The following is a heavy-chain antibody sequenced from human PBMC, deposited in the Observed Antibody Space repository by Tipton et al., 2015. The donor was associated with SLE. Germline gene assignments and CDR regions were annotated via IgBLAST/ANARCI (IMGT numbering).Heavy chain of an antibody. V-gene: IGHV4-61*02. CDR1: GGSISSGSYY. D-gene: IGHD3-10*01. CDR3: ARDNFGMADY. Sequence: LRLSCTVSGGSISSGSYYWSWIRQPAGKGLEWIGRIYTSGSTNYNPSLKSRVTISVDTSKNQFSLKLSSVTAADTAVYYCARDNFGMADYWGQGTLVTVSS. J-gene: IGHJ4*02. CDR2: IYTSGST.